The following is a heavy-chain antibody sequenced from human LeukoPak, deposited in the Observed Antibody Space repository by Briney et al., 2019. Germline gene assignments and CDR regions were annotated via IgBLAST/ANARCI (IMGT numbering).Heavy chain of an antibody. Sequence: SETLSLTWTVSGRSISSSSYYWGWIRQPPGKGLEWSGIIYYSGSTYYNPSLKSRVTISVDTSKHQFSLKLSSMTAADTAVYYCARHEAPYYYDSSGYYFDYWGQGTLVTVSS. CDR2: IYYSGST. CDR1: GRSISSSSYY. J-gene: IGHJ4*02. D-gene: IGHD3-22*01. V-gene: IGHV4-39*01. CDR3: ARHEAPYYYDSSGYYFDY.